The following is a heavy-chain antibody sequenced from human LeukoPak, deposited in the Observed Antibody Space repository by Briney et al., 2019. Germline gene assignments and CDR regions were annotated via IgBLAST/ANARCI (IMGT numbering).Heavy chain of an antibody. Sequence: GGSLRLSCAASGFTFSTFWMNWVRQAPGKGLEWVAVISYDGSNKYYADSVKGRFTISRDNSKNTLYLQMNSLRAEDTAVYYCARGLNYWGQGTLVTVSS. CDR1: GFTFSTFW. V-gene: IGHV3-30-3*01. CDR3: ARGLNY. J-gene: IGHJ4*02. CDR2: ISYDGSNK. D-gene: IGHD3-16*01.